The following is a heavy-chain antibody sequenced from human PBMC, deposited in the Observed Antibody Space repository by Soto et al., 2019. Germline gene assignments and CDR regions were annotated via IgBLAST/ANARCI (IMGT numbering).Heavy chain of an antibody. V-gene: IGHV4-31*03. J-gene: IGHJ4*02. CDR2: IYYTGST. CDR1: GGSISSGGYY. Sequence: QVQLQESGPGLVKPSQTLSLTCSVSGGSISSGGYYWNWIRQLPGKGLEWIGCIYYTGSTYNNPSLKSRVTISVDTSKNQFSLILRSVTAADTAVYYCAREVSTHVDSWGQGILVTVSS. CDR3: AREVSTHVDS.